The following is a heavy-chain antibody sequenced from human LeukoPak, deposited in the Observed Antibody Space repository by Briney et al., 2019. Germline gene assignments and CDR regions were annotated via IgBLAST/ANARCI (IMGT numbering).Heavy chain of an antibody. CDR1: GYTFTGYY. D-gene: IGHD6-19*01. J-gene: IGHJ5*02. CDR3: ARDTGYSSGWYNWFDP. V-gene: IGHV1-2*02. Sequence: ASVKVSCKASGYTFTGYYMHWVRQAPGQGLEWMGWINPNSGGTNYAQKFQGRVTMTRDTSRSTAYMELSRLRSDDTAVYYCARDTGYSSGWYNWFDPWGQGTLVTVSS. CDR2: INPNSGGT.